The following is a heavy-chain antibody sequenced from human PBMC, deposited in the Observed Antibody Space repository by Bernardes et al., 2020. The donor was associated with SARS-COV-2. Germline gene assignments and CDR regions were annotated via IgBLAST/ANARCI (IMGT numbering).Heavy chain of an antibody. CDR3: VRDWDPGWGSEGFDY. Sequence: GGSLRLSCAASGLSFFWMHWVRQAPGKGLVWVSRINRDGSIINYADSVQGRFTISRDNAKKSLYLQMNSLRVDDTALYYCVRDWDPGWGSEGFDYWGQGILVTVSS. CDR1: GLSFFW. CDR2: INRDGSII. V-gene: IGHV3-74*01. D-gene: IGHD1-26*01. J-gene: IGHJ4*01.